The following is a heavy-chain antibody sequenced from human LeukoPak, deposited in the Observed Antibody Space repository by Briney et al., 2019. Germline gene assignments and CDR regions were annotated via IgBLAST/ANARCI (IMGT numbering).Heavy chain of an antibody. D-gene: IGHD4-23*01. J-gene: IGHJ4*02. V-gene: IGHV3-23*01. CDR1: GFTFSSNG. CDR3: AKRSDYGGNSNYFDN. Sequence: GGSLRLSCAASGFTFSSNGLSWVRQTPGKGLEWVSAIATSSDDTYYADSVKGRFTISRDNSKNTPYLQMNSLRAEDTAVYYCAKRSDYGGNSNYFDNWGQGTLVTVSS. CDR2: IATSSDDT.